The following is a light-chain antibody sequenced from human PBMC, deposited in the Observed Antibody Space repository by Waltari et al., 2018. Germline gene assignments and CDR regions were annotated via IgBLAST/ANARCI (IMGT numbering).Light chain of an antibody. CDR1: QSLLHIDGKNY. CDR2: MGT. J-gene: IGKJ5*01. V-gene: IGKV2-28*01. Sequence: DIVMTQSPLSLPVTPGEPASISCRSSQSLLHIDGKNYLDWYLQKPGQSPQLLIYMGTNRASGVPDRFGVSGSGTDFTLEISTVEAEDVGVYYCMQALQPVITFGQGTRLEIK. CDR3: MQALQPVIT.